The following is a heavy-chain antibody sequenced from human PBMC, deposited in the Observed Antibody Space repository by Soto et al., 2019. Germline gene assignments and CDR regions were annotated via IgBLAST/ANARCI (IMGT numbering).Heavy chain of an antibody. Sequence: SETLSLTCAVYGGSFSGYYWTWIRQPPGKGLEWIGEINDSGGTDYNPSLKSRVTISLDTSKNQLSLKLGSVTAADTAVYYCARGRKGFSSSCYVDWGQGTLVTVSS. CDR3: ARGRKGFSSSCYVD. D-gene: IGHD6-13*01. CDR2: INDSGGT. V-gene: IGHV4-34*01. CDR1: GGSFSGYY. J-gene: IGHJ1*01.